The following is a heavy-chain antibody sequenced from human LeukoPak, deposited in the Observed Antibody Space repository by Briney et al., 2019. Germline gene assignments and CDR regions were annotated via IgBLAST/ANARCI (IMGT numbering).Heavy chain of an antibody. D-gene: IGHD2-2*01. CDR3: ARDTKYAFDN. CDR1: GFTFSSYS. CDR2: IGINSGNT. J-gene: IGHJ4*02. Sequence: SGGSLRLSCAASGFTFSSYSMNWVRQAPGKWLEWISYIGINSGNTKYADSVKGRFTISGDKAKNSVYLQINSLRVEDTAVYYCARDTKYAFDNWGQGTLVTVSS. V-gene: IGHV3-48*01.